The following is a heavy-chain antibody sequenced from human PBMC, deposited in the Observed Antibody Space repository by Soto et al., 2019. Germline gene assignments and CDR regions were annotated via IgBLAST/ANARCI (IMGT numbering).Heavy chain of an antibody. CDR1: GFTFSSYG. D-gene: IGHD6-13*01. CDR2: IWYDGSNK. J-gene: IGHJ4*02. Sequence: QVQLVESGGGVVQPGRSLRLSCAASGFTFSSYGMHWVRQAPGKGLEWVAVIWYDGSNKYYADSVKGRFTISRDNSKNTLYLQMNSLRAEDTAVYYCARDEGSSWYWGTHSDYFDYWGQGTLVTVSS. CDR3: ARDEGSSWYWGTHSDYFDY. V-gene: IGHV3-33*01.